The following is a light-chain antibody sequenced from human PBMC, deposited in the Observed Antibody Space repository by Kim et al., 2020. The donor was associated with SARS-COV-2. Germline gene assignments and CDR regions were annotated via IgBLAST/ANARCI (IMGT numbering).Light chain of an antibody. Sequence: VSPGERATLSCRASQSVSHTLAWYQHKRGQTPRLLISGASARATGVPDRFSGGGSGTEFTLTISSLQSEDFAVYYCLQYNNWPRTFGQGTKVDIK. CDR2: GAS. V-gene: IGKV3-15*01. CDR3: LQYNNWPRT. CDR1: QSVSHT. J-gene: IGKJ1*01.